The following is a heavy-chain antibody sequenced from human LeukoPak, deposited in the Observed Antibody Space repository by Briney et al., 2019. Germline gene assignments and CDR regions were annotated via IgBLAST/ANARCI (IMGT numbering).Heavy chain of an antibody. CDR3: IKDTPVSN. Sequence: GGSLRLSCAASGFTFSSYAIHWVRQAPGKGLEWVALISYDGITKYYSDSVRGRFTISRDNSEATLYLQINNLRDEDTAVYYCIKDTPVSNWGQGTMVTVSS. CDR1: GFTFSSYA. V-gene: IGHV3-30*04. J-gene: IGHJ3*01. CDR2: ISYDGITK.